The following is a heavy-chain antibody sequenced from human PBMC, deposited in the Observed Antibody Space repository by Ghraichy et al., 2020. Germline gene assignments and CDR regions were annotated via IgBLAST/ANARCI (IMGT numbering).Heavy chain of an antibody. Sequence: SETLSLTCTVSGGSINNYYWSWIRQPPGKGLEWIGFIYYSGGANYNPSLKSRATISVDASMTQFSLRLSSVTAADTAVYYCARDRAVVGPGGMNVWGQGTTASVSS. CDR2: IYYSGGA. D-gene: IGHD3-10*01. CDR3: ARDRAVVGPGGMNV. CDR1: GGSINNYY. J-gene: IGHJ6*02. V-gene: IGHV4-59*01.